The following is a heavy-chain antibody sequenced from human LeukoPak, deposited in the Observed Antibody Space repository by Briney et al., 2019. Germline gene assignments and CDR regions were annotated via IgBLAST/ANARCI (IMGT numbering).Heavy chain of an antibody. CDR2: IKQDGSEK. CDR3: ARDPINVAAATIR. Sequence: GGSLRLSCAASGFTFSSYWMSCVRQPPGKGLEWVANIKQDGSEKYYVDSVKGRFTISRDNAKNSLYLQMNSLRAEDTAVYYCARDPINVAAATIRWGQGTLVTVSS. J-gene: IGHJ4*02. D-gene: IGHD2-15*01. V-gene: IGHV3-7*01. CDR1: GFTFSSYW.